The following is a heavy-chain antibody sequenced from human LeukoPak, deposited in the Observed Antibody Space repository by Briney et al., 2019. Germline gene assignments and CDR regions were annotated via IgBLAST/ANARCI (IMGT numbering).Heavy chain of an antibody. Sequence: SSETLSLTCTVSGGSISSYYWSWIRQPAGKGLEWIGRIYTSGSTNYNPSLKSRVTMSVDTSKNQFSLKLSSVTAADTAVYYCAGLIAAAGTAYYFDYWGQGTLVTVSS. CDR2: IYTSGST. J-gene: IGHJ4*02. CDR1: GGSISSYY. V-gene: IGHV4-4*07. CDR3: AGLIAAAGTAYYFDY. D-gene: IGHD6-13*01.